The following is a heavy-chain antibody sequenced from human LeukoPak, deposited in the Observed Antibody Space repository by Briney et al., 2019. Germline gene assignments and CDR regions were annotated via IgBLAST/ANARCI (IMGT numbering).Heavy chain of an antibody. V-gene: IGHV1-69*01. CDR2: IIPIFGTA. CDR3: ARVGEYCSSTSCYAAYYYYYMDV. J-gene: IGHJ6*03. CDR1: GGTFSSYA. Sequence: GASVKVSCKASGGTFSSYAISWVRQAPGQGLKWMGGIIPIFGTANYAQKFQGRVTITADESTSTAYMELSSLRSEDTAVYYCARVGEYCSSTSCYAAYYYYYMDVWGKGTTVTISS. D-gene: IGHD2-2*01.